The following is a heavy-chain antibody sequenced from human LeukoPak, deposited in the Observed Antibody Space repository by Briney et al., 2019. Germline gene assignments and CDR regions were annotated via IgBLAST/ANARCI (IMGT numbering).Heavy chain of an antibody. CDR1: GFTFTSYW. CDR3: ARDGPFSSPTSGWFYP. Sequence: GSLRLSCAASGFTFTSYWMSWVRQVPGKGLEWVANIKQDGSETHYVDSVKGRFTISRDNAKNSLFLQMNSLTAEDTAVYSCARDGPFSSPTSGWFYPWGQGTLVTVSS. V-gene: IGHV3-7*03. D-gene: IGHD1-1*01. J-gene: IGHJ5*02. CDR2: IKQDGSET.